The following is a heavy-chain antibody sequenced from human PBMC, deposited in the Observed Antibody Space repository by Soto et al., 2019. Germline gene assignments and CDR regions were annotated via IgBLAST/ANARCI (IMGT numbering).Heavy chain of an antibody. CDR1: GYTFTSYY. D-gene: IGHD3-22*01. CDR3: AGGGYYDSSGYYPSFDY. Sequence: GAXVKVSCKASGYTFTSYYMHWVRQAPGQCLELMGIINPSGGSTSYAQKFQGRVTMTRDTSTSTVYMELSSLRSEDTAVYYCAGGGYYDSSGYYPSFDYWGQGTLVTVSS. V-gene: IGHV1-46*01. CDR2: INPSGGST. J-gene: IGHJ4*02.